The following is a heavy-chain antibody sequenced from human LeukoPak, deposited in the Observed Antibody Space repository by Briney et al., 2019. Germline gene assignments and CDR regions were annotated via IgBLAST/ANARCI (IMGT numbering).Heavy chain of an antibody. CDR3: ARGRNWNDSYFDY. J-gene: IGHJ4*02. V-gene: IGHV4-59*01. Sequence: SETLSLTCTVSGGSISSYYWSWIRQPPGKGLEWIGYIYYSGSTNYNPSLKSRITISVDTSKNQFPLKLSSVTAADMAVYYCARGRNWNDSYFDYWGQGTLVTVSS. CDR2: IYYSGST. CDR1: GGSISSYY. D-gene: IGHD1-20*01.